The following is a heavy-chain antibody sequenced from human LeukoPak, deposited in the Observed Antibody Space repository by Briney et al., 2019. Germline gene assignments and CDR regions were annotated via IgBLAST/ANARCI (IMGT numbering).Heavy chain of an antibody. D-gene: IGHD3-10*01. Sequence: SVKVSCKASGGTFSSYAISWVRQAPGQGLEWMGRIIPIFGTANYAQKFQGRVTITTDESTSTAYMELSSLRSEGTAVYYCARDAMVRGVRFSFDPWGQGTLVTVSS. V-gene: IGHV1-69*05. J-gene: IGHJ5*02. CDR1: GGTFSSYA. CDR3: ARDAMVRGVRFSFDP. CDR2: IIPIFGTA.